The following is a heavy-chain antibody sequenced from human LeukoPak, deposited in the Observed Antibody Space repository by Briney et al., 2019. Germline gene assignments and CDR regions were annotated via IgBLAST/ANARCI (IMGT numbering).Heavy chain of an antibody. CDR1: GFTFSSYG. D-gene: IGHD6-13*01. V-gene: IGHV3-23*01. J-gene: IGHJ3*02. CDR3: AKDSRGSSSWYSIHAFDI. Sequence: GGSLRLSCAASGFTFSSYGMSWVRQAPGKGLEWVSAISGSGGSTYYADSVKGRFTISRDNSKNTLYLQMNSLRAEDTAVYYCAKDSRGSSSWYSIHAFDIWGQGTMVTVSS. CDR2: ISGSGGST.